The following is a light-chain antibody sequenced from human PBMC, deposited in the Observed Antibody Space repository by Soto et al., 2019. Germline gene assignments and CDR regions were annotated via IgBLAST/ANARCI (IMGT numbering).Light chain of an antibody. V-gene: IGLV3-21*04. J-gene: IGLJ1*01. CDR1: NIGSKS. CDR2: YDS. CDR3: QVWDNSSDPLHV. Sequence: SYELTQPPSVSVAPGKTARIPCGGNNIGSKSVHWYQQKPGQAPVLVIYYDSDRPSGIPERFSGSNSGNTATLTISRVDAGDEADYYCQVWDNSSDPLHVFGTGTKVTVL.